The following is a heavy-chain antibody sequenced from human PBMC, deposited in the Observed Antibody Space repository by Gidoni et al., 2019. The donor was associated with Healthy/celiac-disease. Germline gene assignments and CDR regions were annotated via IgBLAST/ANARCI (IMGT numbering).Heavy chain of an antibody. CDR1: GFTFSRYG. Sequence: QVQLVESGGGVVQPGRSLRRSCAASGFTFSRYGMHWVRQAPGKELEWVAVTSYDGNNKYYADSVKGRFTISRDNSKNTLYLQMNSLRAEDTAVYYCAKEGTQEWLQLDKYYFDYWGQGTLVTVSS. CDR3: AKEGTQEWLQLDKYYFDY. V-gene: IGHV3-30*18. D-gene: IGHD5-12*01. CDR2: TSYDGNNK. J-gene: IGHJ4*02.